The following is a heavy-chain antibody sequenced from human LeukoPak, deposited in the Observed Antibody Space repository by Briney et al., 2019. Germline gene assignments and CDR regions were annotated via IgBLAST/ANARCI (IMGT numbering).Heavy chain of an antibody. CDR3: ARASSSPITMIVVVRPPDGRFENWYFDL. CDR1: GGSFSGYY. Sequence: SETLSLTCAVYGGSFSGYYWSWIRQPPGKGLEWIGEINHSGSTNYNPSLKSRVTISVDTSKNQFSLKLSSVTAADTAVYYCARASSSPITMIVVVRPPDGRFENWYFDLWGRGTLVTVSS. D-gene: IGHD3-22*01. V-gene: IGHV4-34*01. J-gene: IGHJ2*01. CDR2: INHSGST.